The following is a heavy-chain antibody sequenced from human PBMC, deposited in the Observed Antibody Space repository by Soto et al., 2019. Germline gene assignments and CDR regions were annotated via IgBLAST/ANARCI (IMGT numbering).Heavy chain of an antibody. D-gene: IGHD3-22*01. CDR1: GGTFSSYA. CDR2: IIPIFGTA. J-gene: IGHJ6*02. V-gene: IGHV1-69*13. Sequence: SVKVSCKASGGTFSSYAISWVRQAPGQGLEWMGGIIPIFGTANYAQKFQGRVTITADESTSTAYMELSSLRSEDTAVYYCALETLLLCEWLYHYYGMDVWGQGSTVYVS. CDR3: ALETLLLCEWLYHYYGMDV.